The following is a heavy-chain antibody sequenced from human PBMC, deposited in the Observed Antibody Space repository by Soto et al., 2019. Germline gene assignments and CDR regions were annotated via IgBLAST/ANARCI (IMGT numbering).Heavy chain of an antibody. CDR2: ISYDGSNK. V-gene: IGHV3-30-3*01. CDR1: GFTFSSYA. J-gene: IGHJ6*02. CDR3: ARDRSGMDV. Sequence: GGSLRLSCAASGFTFSSYAMHWVRQAPGKGLEWVAVISYDGSNKYYADSVKGRFTISRDNSKNTLYLQMNSLRAEDTAVYYCARDRSGMDVWGQGTTVTVSS.